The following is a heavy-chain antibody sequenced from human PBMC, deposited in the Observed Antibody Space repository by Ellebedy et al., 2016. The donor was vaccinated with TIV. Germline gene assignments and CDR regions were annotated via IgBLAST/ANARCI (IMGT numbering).Heavy chain of an antibody. V-gene: IGHV1-18*04. J-gene: IGHJ4*02. CDR1: GYPFPNYG. D-gene: IGHD2-2*01. CDR2: ISAYNGNT. Sequence: AASVKVSCKASGYPFPNYGVSWVRQAPGQGLEWVGWISAYNGNTKYGQKFQDRISLTTDTSMGTAYMELRSLRSDDTGVYFCARDVPADAAALLDYWGQGTRVTVSS. CDR3: ARDVPADAAALLDY.